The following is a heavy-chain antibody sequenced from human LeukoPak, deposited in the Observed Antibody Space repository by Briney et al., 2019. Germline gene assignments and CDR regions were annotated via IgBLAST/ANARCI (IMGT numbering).Heavy chain of an antibody. Sequence: RPSETLSLTCTVSGGSISSGGYYWSWIRQHPGKGLEWIGYIYYSGSTYYNPSLKSRVTISVDTSKNQFSLKLSSVTAADTAVYYCARYYYGSGSYSLLYYFDYWGQGTLVTVSS. V-gene: IGHV4-31*03. D-gene: IGHD3-10*01. J-gene: IGHJ4*02. CDR3: ARYYYGSGSYSLLYYFDY. CDR2: IYYSGST. CDR1: GGSISSGGYY.